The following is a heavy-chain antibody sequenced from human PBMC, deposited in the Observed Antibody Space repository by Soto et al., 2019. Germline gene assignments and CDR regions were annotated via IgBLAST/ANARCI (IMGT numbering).Heavy chain of an antibody. V-gene: IGHV4-31*02. CDR3: ARGGQDVPFITMTGPLDY. J-gene: IGHJ4*02. D-gene: IGHD3-22*01. Sequence: QHPGKGLEWIGYIYYSGSTYYNPSLKSRVTISVDTSKNQFSLKLSSVTAADTAVYYCARGGQDVPFITMTGPLDYWGQGTLVTVSS. CDR2: IYYSGST.